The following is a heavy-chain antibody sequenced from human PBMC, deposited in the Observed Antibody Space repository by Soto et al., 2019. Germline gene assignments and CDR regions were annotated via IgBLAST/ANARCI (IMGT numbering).Heavy chain of an antibody. D-gene: IGHD2-2*01. CDR3: AKTPPEDTSPARRPGNLRVRMTCYYNYYMDV. V-gene: IGHV3-23*01. CDR1: GFTFSSCA. CDR2: ISGTGGNT. J-gene: IGHJ6*03. Sequence: PGGSLRLSCAASGFTFSSCAMIWVRQAPGEGLQWVSAISGTGGNTYYADSVEGRFTISRDNSMNTLYLQMNSLRAEDTAVYYCAKTPPEDTSPARRPGNLRVRMTCYYNYYMDVWGKGTAVTVSS.